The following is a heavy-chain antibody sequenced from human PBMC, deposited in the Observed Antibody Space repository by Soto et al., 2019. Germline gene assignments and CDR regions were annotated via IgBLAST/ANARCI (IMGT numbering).Heavy chain of an antibody. V-gene: IGHV4-34*01. D-gene: IGHD3-16*02. CDR3: ARGGMITFGGVIVFRHWFAP. Sequence: SETLSLTCAVYGGSFSGYYWSWIRQPPGKGLEWIGEINHSGSTNYNPSLKSRVTISVDTSKNQFSLKLSSVTAADTAVYYCARGGMITFGGVIVFRHWFAPWGQGTLVTVTS. CDR2: INHSGST. J-gene: IGHJ5*02. CDR1: GGSFSGYY.